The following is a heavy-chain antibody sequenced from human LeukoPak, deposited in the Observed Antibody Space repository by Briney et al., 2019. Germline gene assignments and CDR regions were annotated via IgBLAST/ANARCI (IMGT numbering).Heavy chain of an antibody. CDR2: IIPIFGTA. CDR1: GGTFSSYA. J-gene: IGHJ4*02. Sequence: SVKVSCKASGGTFSSYAISWVRQAPGQGLEWMGGIIPIFGTANYAQKFQGRVTITADESTSTAYMELSSLRSDDTAVYYCAVMTSGYSSKGVGPTFDYWGQGTLVTVSS. V-gene: IGHV1-69*13. CDR3: AVMTSGYSSKGVGPTFDY. D-gene: IGHD3-22*01.